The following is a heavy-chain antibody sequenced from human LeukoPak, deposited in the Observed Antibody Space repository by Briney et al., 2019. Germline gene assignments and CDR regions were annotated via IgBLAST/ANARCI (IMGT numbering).Heavy chain of an antibody. Sequence: SVKVSCKASGGTFSSYAISWVRQAPGQGLELMGGMIPIFGTANYAQKFQGRVTISTDESTSTAYMELSSLISEDTAVYYCARVFARGGEISGSYYYYWGQGTLVTVSS. V-gene: IGHV1-69*05. CDR1: GGTFSSYA. CDR3: ARVFARGGEISGSYYYY. CDR2: MIPIFGTA. J-gene: IGHJ4*02. D-gene: IGHD3-10*01.